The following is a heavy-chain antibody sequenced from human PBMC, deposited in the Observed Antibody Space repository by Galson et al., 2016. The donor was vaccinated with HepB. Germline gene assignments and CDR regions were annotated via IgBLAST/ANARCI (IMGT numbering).Heavy chain of an antibody. CDR3: AKGYGLWDY. D-gene: IGHD3-16*01. CDR1: GFTFSSYA. CDR2: ISGRGGST. Sequence: SLRLSCAASGFTFSSYAMSWVRQAPGKGLEWVSGISGRGGSTYYADSVEGRFTISRDNSKNTLYLQMKSLRAEDTAVYYCAKGYGLWDYWGQGTLVTVSS. V-gene: IGHV3-23*01. J-gene: IGHJ4*02.